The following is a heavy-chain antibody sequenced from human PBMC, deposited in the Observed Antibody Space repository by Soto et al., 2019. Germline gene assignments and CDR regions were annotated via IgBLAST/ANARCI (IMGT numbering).Heavy chain of an antibody. D-gene: IGHD4-17*01. V-gene: IGHV1-46*02. J-gene: IGHJ4*02. CDR2: INLRGGTT. CDR1: GYNFNQYY. Sequence: QVQLMQSGAEVRKPGASVRLSCETSGYNFNQYYIHWVRQAPGQGLEWMGIINLRGGTTEYAHKFRGRVTVTGATSRRPAYMELRSLGSDDTAIYFCARGPDDSDVPRWDYWGQGTLVTVSS. CDR3: ARGPDDSDVPRWDY.